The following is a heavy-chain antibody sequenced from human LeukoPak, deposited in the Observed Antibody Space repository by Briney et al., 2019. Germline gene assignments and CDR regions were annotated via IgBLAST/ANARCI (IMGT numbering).Heavy chain of an antibody. V-gene: IGHV3-74*01. Sequence: GGALRLSRVASGFTFSSFWMHWVRAAPGKGLVWVSRINSDESSARYADSQKGRFTISRDNATNTLHPQMNSLRAEDTTVYYCARDLVSRSNYWGQGTPVT. CDR1: GFTFSSFW. CDR2: INSDESSA. D-gene: IGHD3-3*02. J-gene: IGHJ4*02. CDR3: ARDLVSRSNY.